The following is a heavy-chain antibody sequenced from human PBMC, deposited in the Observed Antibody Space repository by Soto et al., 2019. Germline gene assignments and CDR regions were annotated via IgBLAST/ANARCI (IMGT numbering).Heavy chain of an antibody. CDR2: VNPTSGST. CDR1: GYTFTSYY. CDR3: ARGIVVVTAIEDGMDV. Sequence: VSCKASGYTFTSYYIHWVRQAPGQGLEWMGIVNPTSGSTTYAQKFQRRVIMTRDTSTRTAYMKLSSLRSEDTAVDYCARGIVVVTAIEDGMDVWRQGTMVTVSS. D-gene: IGHD2-21*02. J-gene: IGHJ6*02. V-gene: IGHV1-46*01.